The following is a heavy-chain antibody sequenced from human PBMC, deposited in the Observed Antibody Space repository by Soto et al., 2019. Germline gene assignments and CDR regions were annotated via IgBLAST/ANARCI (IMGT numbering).Heavy chain of an antibody. D-gene: IGHD2-15*01. J-gene: IGHJ6*02. Sequence: ASVKVSCKASGYTFTGYYMHWVRQAPGQGLEWMGWINPNSGGTNYAQKLQGRVTMTRDTSISTAYMELSRLRSDDTAVYYCARRGCSGGSCYLDVWGQGTTVTVSS. CDR2: INPNSGGT. V-gene: IGHV1-2*02. CDR1: GYTFTGYY. CDR3: ARRGCSGGSCYLDV.